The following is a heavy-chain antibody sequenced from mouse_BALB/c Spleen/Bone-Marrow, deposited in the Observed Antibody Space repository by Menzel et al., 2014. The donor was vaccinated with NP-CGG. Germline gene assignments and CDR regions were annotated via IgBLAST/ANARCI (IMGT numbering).Heavy chain of an antibody. D-gene: IGHD2-14*01. CDR1: GFSLTSYG. Sequence: VKLVESGAGLVAPSQSMSITCTVSGFSLTSYGAHWVRQPPVKGLEWLGVICAGGSTNYNSALMSRLSIKKDNSKSQVFLKMNSLQTDDTAMYYCARDQEVRRIAYWGQGTLVTVSA. CDR3: ARDQEVRRIAY. V-gene: IGHV2-9*02. CDR2: ICAGGST. J-gene: IGHJ3*01.